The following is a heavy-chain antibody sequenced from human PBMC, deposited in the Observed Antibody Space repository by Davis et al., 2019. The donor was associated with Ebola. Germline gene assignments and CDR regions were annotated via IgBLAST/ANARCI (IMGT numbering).Heavy chain of an antibody. D-gene: IGHD6-13*01. V-gene: IGHV1-18*01. Sequence: AASVKVSCKASRYTFTSYGISWVRQAPGQGLEWLGWISAYNGNTNYAQKLQGRVTMTTDTSTSTAYMELRSLRSDDTAVYYCARVRLWGGKAAAGREWFDPWGQGTLVTVSS. CDR2: ISAYNGNT. CDR1: RYTFTSYG. J-gene: IGHJ5*02. CDR3: ARVRLWGGKAAAGREWFDP.